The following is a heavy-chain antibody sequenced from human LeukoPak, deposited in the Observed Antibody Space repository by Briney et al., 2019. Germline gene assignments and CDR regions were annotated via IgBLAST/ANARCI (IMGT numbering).Heavy chain of an antibody. D-gene: IGHD3-3*01. V-gene: IGHV4-59*01. CDR1: GGSISSYY. CDR3: ARAQNEYYDFWSGYPSYGMDV. Sequence: SSETLSLTCTVSGGSISSYYWSWIRQPPGKGLEWTGYIYYSGSTNCNPSLKSRVTISVDTSKNQFSLKLSSVTAADTAVYYCARAQNEYYDFWSGYPSYGMDVWGQGTTVTVSS. CDR2: IYYSGST. J-gene: IGHJ6*02.